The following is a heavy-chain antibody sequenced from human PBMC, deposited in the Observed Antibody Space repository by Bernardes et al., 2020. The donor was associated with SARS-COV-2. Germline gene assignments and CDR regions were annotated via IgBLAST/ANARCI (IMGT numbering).Heavy chain of an antibody. CDR2: IYSGGST. Sequence: GGSLRLSCAASGFTVSSNYMSWVRQAPGKGLEWVSVIYSGGSTYYADSVKGRFTISRDNSKNTLYLQMNSLRAEDTAVYYCARWENYCSSTSCYPADWGQGTLVTVSS. CDR3: ARWENYCSSTSCYPAD. CDR1: GFTVSSNY. D-gene: IGHD2-2*01. J-gene: IGHJ4*02. V-gene: IGHV3-66*02.